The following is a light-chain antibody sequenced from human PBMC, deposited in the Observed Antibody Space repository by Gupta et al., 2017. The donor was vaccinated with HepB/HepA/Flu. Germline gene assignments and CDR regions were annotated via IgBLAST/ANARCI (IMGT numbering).Light chain of an antibody. Sequence: IVLSPSPGTLSLSPGERAPLSCRASQSVETKFFIWYQQKPGQTPRLLIYGASTRAIGIPDRISGSGSGTDFTLTISRLQTEDVAVYYCQQEDNTPWTFGQGTMVVI. CDR2: GAS. CDR3: QQEDNTPWT. V-gene: IGKV3-20*01. CDR1: QSVETKF. J-gene: IGKJ1*01.